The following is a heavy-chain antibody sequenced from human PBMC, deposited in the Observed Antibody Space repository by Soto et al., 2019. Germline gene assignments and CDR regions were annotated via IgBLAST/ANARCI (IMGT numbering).Heavy chain of an antibody. V-gene: IGHV3-23*01. Sequence: GRSLRLSCAASGFTFSSYAMSWVRQTPGKGLEWVSAISGSGGSTYYADSVKGRFTISRDNSKNTLYLQMNSLRAEDTAVYYCAKDFRGYSYGYFDYWGQGTLVTVSS. D-gene: IGHD5-18*01. J-gene: IGHJ4*02. CDR2: ISGSGGST. CDR3: AKDFRGYSYGYFDY. CDR1: GFTFSSYA.